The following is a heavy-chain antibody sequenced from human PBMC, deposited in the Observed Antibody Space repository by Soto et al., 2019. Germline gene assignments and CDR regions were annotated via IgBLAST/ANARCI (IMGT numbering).Heavy chain of an antibody. CDR2: IYPGDSDT. CDR3: ARLDCSGGSCYSEPFDY. D-gene: IGHD2-15*01. CDR1: GYSFTSYW. V-gene: IGHV5-51*01. J-gene: IGHJ4*02. Sequence: PGESLKISCKGSGYSFTSYWIGWVRQMPGKGLEWMGIIYPGDSDTRYSPSFQGQVTISADKSISTAYLQWSNLKASDTAMYYCARLDCSGGSCYSEPFDYWGQGTLVTVSS.